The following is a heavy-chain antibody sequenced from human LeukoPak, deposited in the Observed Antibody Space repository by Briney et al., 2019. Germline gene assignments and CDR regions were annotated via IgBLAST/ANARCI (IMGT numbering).Heavy chain of an antibody. D-gene: IGHD1-26*01. CDR3: ARRRYSGSSQHFDY. J-gene: IGHJ4*02. CDR2: IKQDGSEK. Sequence: GGSLRLSCAASEFTFITYWMSWVRQAPGKGLEWVANIKQDGSEKYYVDSVKGRFTISRDNAKNSLYLQMNSLRAEDTAVYYCARRRYSGSSQHFDYWGQGTLVTVFS. CDR1: EFTFITYW. V-gene: IGHV3-7*01.